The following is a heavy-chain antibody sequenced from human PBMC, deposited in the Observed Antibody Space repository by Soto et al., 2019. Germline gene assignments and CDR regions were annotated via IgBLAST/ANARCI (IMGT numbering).Heavy chain of an antibody. Sequence: ASVKVSCKASGYTFTSYGRQWVRQAPGQRLERMGWINAGNSNTKYSQKFQGRVSITRDTSANTDYMELSSLRSEDTAVYYCAREHSSSWYFDYWGQGTLVTVSS. V-gene: IGHV1-3*01. CDR1: GYTFTSYG. CDR2: INAGNSNT. J-gene: IGHJ4*02. D-gene: IGHD6-13*01. CDR3: AREHSSSWYFDY.